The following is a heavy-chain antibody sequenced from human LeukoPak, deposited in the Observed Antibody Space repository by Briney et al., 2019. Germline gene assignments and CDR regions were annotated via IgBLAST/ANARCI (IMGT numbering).Heavy chain of an antibody. CDR2: TYYRSKWYY. CDR1: GDSVSSNSAA. J-gene: IGHJ4*02. CDR3: AHGYSYDY. Sequence: SQTLSLTCALSGDSVSSNSAAWNWIRQSPSRGLEWLGRTYYRSKWYYDYAVSVKSRLTISPDTSKNQFSLQLKSVTPEDTAVYYCAHGYSYDYWGQGTLVTVSS. D-gene: IGHD5-18*01. V-gene: IGHV6-1*01.